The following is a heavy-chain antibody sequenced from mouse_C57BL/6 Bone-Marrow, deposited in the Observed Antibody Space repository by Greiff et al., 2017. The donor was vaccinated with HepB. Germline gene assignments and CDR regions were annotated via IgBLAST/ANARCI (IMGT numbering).Heavy chain of an antibody. CDR1: GFTFSDYG. V-gene: IGHV5-17*01. D-gene: IGHD2-4*01. Sequence: EVKLMESGGGLVKPGGSLKLSCAASGFTFSDYGMHWVRQAPEKGLEWVAYISSGSSTIYYADTVKGRFTISRDNAKNTLFLQMTSLRSEDAAMYYCARLRRAWFAYWGQGTRVTVSA. CDR2: ISSGSSTI. J-gene: IGHJ3*01. CDR3: ARLRRAWFAY.